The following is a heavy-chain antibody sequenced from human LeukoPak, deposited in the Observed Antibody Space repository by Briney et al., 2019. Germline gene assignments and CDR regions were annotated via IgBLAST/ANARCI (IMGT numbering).Heavy chain of an antibody. D-gene: IGHD6-13*01. CDR3: TRHHSWYDAFDI. CDR1: GFTFSGSA. J-gene: IGHJ3*02. CDR2: IRSKANSYAT. Sequence: GGSLRLSCAASGFTFSGSAMHWVRQASGKGLEWVGRIRSKANSYATAYAASVKGRFTISRDDSKNTAYLQMNSLKTEDTAVYYCTRHHSWYDAFDIWGQGTMVTVSS. V-gene: IGHV3-73*01.